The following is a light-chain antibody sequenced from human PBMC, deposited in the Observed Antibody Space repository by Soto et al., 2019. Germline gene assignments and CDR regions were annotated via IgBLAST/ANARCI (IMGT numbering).Light chain of an antibody. CDR3: SSFTTGVNYV. CDR2: DVN. J-gene: IGLJ1*01. Sequence: QSVLTHPASVSVSPGQSTTISCTGTSSDVGAYNFVSWYQQHPGKAPKLIIYDVNNRPSEVSNRFSGSKSGNTASLTISGLQAEDEGDYYCSSFTTGVNYVFGIGTKVTVL. CDR1: SSDVGAYNF. V-gene: IGLV2-14*03.